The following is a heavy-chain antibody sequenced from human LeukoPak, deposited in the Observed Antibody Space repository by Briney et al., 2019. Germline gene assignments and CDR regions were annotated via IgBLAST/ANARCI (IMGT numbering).Heavy chain of an antibody. CDR2: ISSGGTGK. CDR3: ARGGSYGGYHSY. CDR1: GFTFSSYE. Sequence: PGRSLRLSCAASGFTFSSYEMNWVRQAPGKGLEWVSYISSGGTGKYYADSVKGRFTISRDNAKNSLYLQMNSLRAEDTALYYCARGGSYGGYHSYWGQGTLVTVSS. V-gene: IGHV3-48*03. J-gene: IGHJ4*02. D-gene: IGHD4-23*01.